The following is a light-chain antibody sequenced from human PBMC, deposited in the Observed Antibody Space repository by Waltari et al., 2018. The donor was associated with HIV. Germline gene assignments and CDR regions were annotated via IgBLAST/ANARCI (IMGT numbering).Light chain of an antibody. V-gene: IGKV1-39*01. CDR2: TAT. CDR1: QNIKNY. J-gene: IGKJ3*01. Sequence: DIQMTQSPSSLSASIGDRVNITCRASQNIKNYLNWYQQKPGEAPKILIYTATTLHTGVPSRFSGSGSGSDFTLTITNLQPEDFAVYFCQQSYYSPTFGPGTTVDIK. CDR3: QQSYYSPT.